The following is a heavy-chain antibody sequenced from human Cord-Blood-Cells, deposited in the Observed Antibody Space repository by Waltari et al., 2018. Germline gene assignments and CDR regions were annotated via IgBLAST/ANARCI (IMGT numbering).Heavy chain of an antibody. V-gene: IGHV1-2*02. Sequence: QVQLVQSGAEVKKPGASVKVSCKASGYTFTGYYMHWVRQAPGHGLEWMGWINPNRGGTNYAQKFQGRVTMTRDTSISTAYMELSRLRSDDTAVYYCATLGYCSSTSCYKGDAFDIWGQGTMVTVSS. D-gene: IGHD2-2*02. J-gene: IGHJ3*02. CDR1: GYTFTGYY. CDR3: ATLGYCSSTSCYKGDAFDI. CDR2: INPNRGGT.